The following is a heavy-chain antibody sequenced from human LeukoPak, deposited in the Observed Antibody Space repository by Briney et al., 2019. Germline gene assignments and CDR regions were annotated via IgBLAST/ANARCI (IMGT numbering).Heavy chain of an antibody. CDR3: ARENDYYEY. V-gene: IGHV1-2*02. J-gene: IGHJ4*02. CDR2: INPNSGGT. Sequence: GASVKVSCKASGYTFTDYYMHWVRQAPARGPEWMGWINPNSGGTNYAQKFQGRVTMARDTSITTAYMELSRLRSDDTAVYYCARENDYYEYWGQGTLVTVSS. CDR1: GYTFTDYY.